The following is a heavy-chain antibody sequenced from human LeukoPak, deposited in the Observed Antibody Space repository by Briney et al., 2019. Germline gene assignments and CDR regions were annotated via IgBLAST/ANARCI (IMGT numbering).Heavy chain of an antibody. D-gene: IGHD2-15*01. CDR2: ISGSGDNT. Sequence: GGSLRLSCAASGFTFGSYAMSWVRQSPGRGLEWVSVISGSGDNTYYADSVRGRCTTSRDNSKKTLYLQMNSLRAEDTAVYYCAKRWSYYFDYWGQGTLVTVSS. CDR1: GFTFGSYA. CDR3: AKRWSYYFDY. V-gene: IGHV3-23*01. J-gene: IGHJ4*02.